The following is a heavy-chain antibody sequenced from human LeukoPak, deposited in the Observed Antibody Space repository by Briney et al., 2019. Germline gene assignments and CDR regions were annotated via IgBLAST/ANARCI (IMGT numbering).Heavy chain of an antibody. D-gene: IGHD3-22*01. CDR1: GFIFSSYG. CDR3: AKGGVSSAYHPVDY. V-gene: IGHV3-30*18. Sequence: GGSLRLSCAAPGFIFSSYGMHWVRQAPGKGLEWVAGISSDESEEFYVGSVKGRFITSRDSSKSMLYLQMNSLRIEDTAVYYCAKGGVSSAYHPVDYWGQGTLVTVSP. J-gene: IGHJ4*02. CDR2: ISSDESEE.